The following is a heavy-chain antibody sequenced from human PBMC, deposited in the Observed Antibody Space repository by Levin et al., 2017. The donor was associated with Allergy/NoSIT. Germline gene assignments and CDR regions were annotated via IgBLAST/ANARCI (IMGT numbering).Heavy chain of an antibody. CDR3: ARDRVIVGTTNYFYGMDV. D-gene: IGHD1-26*01. J-gene: IGHJ6*02. Sequence: SQTLSLTCTVSGGSISSYYWSWIRQPPGKGLEWIGYIYYIGSTNYNPSLKSRVTISVDTSKNQFSLRLTPVTAADTAVYYCARDRVIVGTTNYFYGMDVWGQGTTVTVSS. CDR1: GGSISSYY. V-gene: IGHV4-59*01. CDR2: IYYIGST.